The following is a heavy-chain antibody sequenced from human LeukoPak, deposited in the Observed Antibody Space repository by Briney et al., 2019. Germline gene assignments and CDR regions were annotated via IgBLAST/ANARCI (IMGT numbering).Heavy chain of an antibody. CDR1: GGSISSSNYY. V-gene: IGHV4-31*03. J-gene: IGHJ4*02. CDR3: ARARRDGYNYFDY. D-gene: IGHD5-24*01. Sequence: SQTLSLTCTASGGSISSSNYYWSWIRQHPGKGLEWIGYIYYSGSTYYSPSLKSRVTISVDTSKNQFSLKLSSVTAADTAVYYCARARRDGYNYFDYWGQGTLVTVSS. CDR2: IYYSGST.